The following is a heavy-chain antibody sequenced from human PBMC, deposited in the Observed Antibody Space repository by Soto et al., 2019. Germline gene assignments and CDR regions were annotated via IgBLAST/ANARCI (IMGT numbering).Heavy chain of an antibody. CDR3: ASTAYGDV. CDR1: GDSISSYY. D-gene: IGHD4-17*01. Sequence: SETLSLTCTVSGDSISSYYWSWIRQPPGKGLEWIGYISYTGSTNYNPSLKRRVTISVDRSKNQFSLKLTSVPAADTAVYYCASTAYGDVWGKGTTVTVSS. J-gene: IGHJ6*04. CDR2: ISYTGST. V-gene: IGHV4-59*08.